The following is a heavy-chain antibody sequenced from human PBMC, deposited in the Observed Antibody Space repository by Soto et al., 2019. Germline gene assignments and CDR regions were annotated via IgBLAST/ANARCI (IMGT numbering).Heavy chain of an antibody. D-gene: IGHD3-10*01. Sequence: QLVESGGGLVQPGGSLRLSCAASGFTFSSSWMSWVRQAPGKGLEWVAIIKQDESEKYYVDSVKGRFTISRDNAKNSLYLKMNSLRAEDTAVYYCARDNLGGPGGNLRTSWYDPWGQGTLVTVSS. CDR3: ARDNLGGPGGNLRTSWYDP. CDR2: IKQDESEK. V-gene: IGHV3-7*01. J-gene: IGHJ5*02. CDR1: GFTFSSSW.